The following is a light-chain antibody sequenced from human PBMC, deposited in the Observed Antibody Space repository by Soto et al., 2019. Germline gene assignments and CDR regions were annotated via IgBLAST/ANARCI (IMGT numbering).Light chain of an antibody. Sequence: AIHLTQSPSFLSASVGDRVTMTCRASQGIRNDVGWYQQKPGKAPKLLIYSASTLQSGVPSRFSGSGSGSDFTLTISSLQPDDFATYYSLPDYNYPRTFGQGTKVEIK. CDR2: SAS. CDR1: QGIRND. J-gene: IGKJ1*01. V-gene: IGKV1-6*01. CDR3: LPDYNYPRT.